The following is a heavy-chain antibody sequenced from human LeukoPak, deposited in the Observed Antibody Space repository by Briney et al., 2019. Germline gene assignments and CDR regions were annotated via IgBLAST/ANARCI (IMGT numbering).Heavy chain of an antibody. Sequence: SQTLSLTCTVSGGSISSGSYYWSWIRQPAGKGLEWIGRIYTSGSTNYNPSLKSRVTISVDTSKNQFSLKLSSVTAADTAVYYCARFMVRGVTNWFDPWGQGTLVTVSS. V-gene: IGHV4-61*02. J-gene: IGHJ5*02. D-gene: IGHD3-10*01. CDR3: ARFMVRGVTNWFDP. CDR2: IYTSGST. CDR1: GGSISSGSYY.